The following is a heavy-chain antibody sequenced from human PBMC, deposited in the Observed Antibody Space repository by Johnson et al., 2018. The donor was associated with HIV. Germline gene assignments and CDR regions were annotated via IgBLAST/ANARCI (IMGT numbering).Heavy chain of an antibody. CDR3: ARDGIGRGIVGANDAFDI. CDR2: ISYDGSNK. CDR1: GFTFSSYA. Sequence: VQLVESGGGLVQPGGSLRLSCAASGFTFSSYAMHWVRQAPGKGLEWVAVISYDGSNKYYADSVKGRFTISRDNSKNTLYLQMNSLRAEDTAVYYCARDGIGRGIVGANDAFDIWGQGTMVTVYS. J-gene: IGHJ3*02. D-gene: IGHD1-26*01. V-gene: IGHV3-30*04.